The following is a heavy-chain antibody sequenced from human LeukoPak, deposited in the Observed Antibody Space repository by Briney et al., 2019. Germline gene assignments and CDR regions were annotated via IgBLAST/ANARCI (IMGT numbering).Heavy chain of an antibody. CDR1: GFTFSNYY. D-gene: IGHD6-13*01. Sequence: GGSLRLSCAASGFTFSNYYMSWIRQAPGKGLEWVSYISSSGSTIYYADSVKGRFTISRDNAKNSLYLQMNSLRAEDTAVYYCARRGGSSWYSALMHWYFDLWGRGTLVTVSS. CDR2: ISSSGSTI. CDR3: ARRGGSSWYSALMHWYFDL. V-gene: IGHV3-11*01. J-gene: IGHJ2*01.